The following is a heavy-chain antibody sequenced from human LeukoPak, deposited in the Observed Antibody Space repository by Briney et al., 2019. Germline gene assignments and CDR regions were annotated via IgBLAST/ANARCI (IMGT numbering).Heavy chain of an antibody. J-gene: IGHJ5*02. Sequence: GGALRLSCAASGFTFNTFWMSWVRQTPGKGLEWVANIKEDGTKKYYVDSVKGRFTISRDNAENSLYLQMNSLRAEDTAVYYCARDAAGYDPWGQGTLVTVSS. CDR1: GFTFNTFW. V-gene: IGHV3-7*01. D-gene: IGHD6-13*01. CDR2: IKEDGTKK. CDR3: ARDAAGYDP.